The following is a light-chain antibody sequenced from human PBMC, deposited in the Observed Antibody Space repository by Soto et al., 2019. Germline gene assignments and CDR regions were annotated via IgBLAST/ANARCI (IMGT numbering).Light chain of an antibody. CDR3: SSYAGSNNLGV. CDR2: EVS. V-gene: IGLV2-8*01. J-gene: IGLJ1*01. Sequence: QSVLTQPPSASGSPGQSVTISCTGTSSDVGGYNYVSWYQQHPGKAPKLMIYEVSKRPSGVPERFSGSKSGNTASLTVSGLQAEDEADYYCSSYAGSNNLGVFGTGTKLTVL. CDR1: SSDVGGYNY.